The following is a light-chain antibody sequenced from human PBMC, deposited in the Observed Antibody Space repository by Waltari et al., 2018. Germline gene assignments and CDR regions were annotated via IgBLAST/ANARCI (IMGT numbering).Light chain of an antibody. V-gene: IGKV1D-12*01. CDR2: GAS. CDR1: QDINNW. CDR3: QQASSFPIT. J-gene: IGKJ3*01. Sequence: DIQMTQSPSSVSASVGDGVTITCRASQDINNWLAWYQKKPGKAPKLLIYGASKLQSGVPSRFSGSGSGTEFTLTISSLQPEDFATYYCQQASSFPITFGPGTKVDIK.